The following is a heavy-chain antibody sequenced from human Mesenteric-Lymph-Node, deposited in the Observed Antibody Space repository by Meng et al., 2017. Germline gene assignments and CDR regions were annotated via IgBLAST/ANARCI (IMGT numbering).Heavy chain of an antibody. CDR2: IIPIFGTA. V-gene: IGHV1-69*01. J-gene: IGHJ4*02. CDR3: VRNFDS. CDR1: GGTFSSYA. Sequence: QVQLVHFGADVKMPGSAGKVCCKASGGTFSSYAIRWVRQAPGQGLEWMGGIIPIFGTANYAQKFQGRVTITADESTSTAYMELSSLRSEDTAVYFCVRNFDSWGQGTLVTVSS.